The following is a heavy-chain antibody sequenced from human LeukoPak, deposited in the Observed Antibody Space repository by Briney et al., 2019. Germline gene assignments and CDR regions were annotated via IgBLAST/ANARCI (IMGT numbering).Heavy chain of an antibody. J-gene: IGHJ4*02. CDR3: ATSTTSFDY. CDR1: GFAFDTYG. CDR2: ISGSGYNT. Sequence: GGSLRLSCAASGFAFDTYGMTWARQAPGKGLEWDSSISGSGYNTYYADSVKGRFTISRDNSKNTLYLQMNSLRAEDTAIYYCATSTTSFDYWGQGTLVTVSP. V-gene: IGHV3-23*01.